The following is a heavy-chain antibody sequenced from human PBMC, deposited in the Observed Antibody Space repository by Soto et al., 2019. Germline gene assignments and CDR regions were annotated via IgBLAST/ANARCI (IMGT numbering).Heavy chain of an antibody. D-gene: IGHD5-12*01. CDR1: GFTFSSYG. V-gene: IGHV3-30*18. Sequence: GGSLRLSCVASGFTFSSYGMHWVRQAPGKGPEWVAVISYDGSKKYYADSVKGRFTISRDNSKNTLYLQMNSLRAEDTAVYYCAKDRGWLQFEAFDIWGQGTMVTVSS. CDR2: ISYDGSKK. J-gene: IGHJ3*02. CDR3: AKDRGWLQFEAFDI.